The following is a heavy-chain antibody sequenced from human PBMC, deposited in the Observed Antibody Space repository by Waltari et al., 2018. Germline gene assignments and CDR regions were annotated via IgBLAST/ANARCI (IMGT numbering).Heavy chain of an antibody. CDR2: INHSGST. V-gene: IGHV4-39*07. CDR3: ARGVRDGYVNWYFDL. CDR1: GFSLTSSGVA. D-gene: IGHD5-12*01. Sequence: ESGPALVKPTQTLTLTCSFSGFSLTSSGVAVGWIRRPPGKGLEWIGGINHSGSTNYNPPLKSRVTISVDTSKNQFSLKLSSVTAADTAVYYCARGVRDGYVNWYFDLWGRGTLVTVSS. J-gene: IGHJ2*01.